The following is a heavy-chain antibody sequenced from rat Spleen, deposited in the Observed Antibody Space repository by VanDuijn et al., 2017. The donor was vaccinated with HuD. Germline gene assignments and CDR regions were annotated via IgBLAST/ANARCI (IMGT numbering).Heavy chain of an antibody. Sequence: EVQLVESGGGLVQPGNSLKLSCAASGFTFSDYAMAWVRQSPKKGLEWVASISYDGRSTYYPDSVRGRFTISRDPAQNTLYLQMESLRSEDTATYYCATRTTYFDYWGQGVMVTVSS. V-gene: IGHV5-7*01. CDR2: ISYDGRST. J-gene: IGHJ2*01. D-gene: IGHD1-10*01. CDR1: GFTFSDYA. CDR3: ATRTTYFDY.